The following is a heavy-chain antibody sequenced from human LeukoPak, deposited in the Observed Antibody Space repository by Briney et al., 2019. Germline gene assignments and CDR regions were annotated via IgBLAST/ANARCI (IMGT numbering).Heavy chain of an antibody. CDR3: ARMEVPAATLDY. J-gene: IGHJ4*02. D-gene: IGHD2-2*01. CDR2: IYTSGST. CDR1: GGSISSYY. Sequence: SETLPLTCTVSGGSISSYYWSWIRQPAGKGLEWIGRIYTSGSTNYNPSLKSRVTMSVDTSKNQFSLKLSSVTAADTAVYYCARMEVPAATLDYWGQGTLVTVSS. V-gene: IGHV4-4*07.